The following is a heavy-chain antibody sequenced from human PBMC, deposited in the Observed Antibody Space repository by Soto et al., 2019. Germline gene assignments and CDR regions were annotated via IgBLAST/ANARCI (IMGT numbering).Heavy chain of an antibody. CDR3: VRALRGGYNNGWPPGY. Sequence: SETLPLTCTVSGVSISSYYWSLIRQPTGKGLEWIGYIYYSGSTNYNPSLKSRVTISVDTSKNQFSLNLGSVTAADTAVYYCVRALRGGYNNGWPPGYWGQGILVTVSS. V-gene: IGHV4-59*12. J-gene: IGHJ4*02. CDR2: IYYSGST. D-gene: IGHD6-19*01. CDR1: GVSISSYY.